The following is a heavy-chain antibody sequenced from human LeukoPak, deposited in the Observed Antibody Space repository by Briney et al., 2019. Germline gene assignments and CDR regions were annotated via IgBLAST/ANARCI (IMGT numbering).Heavy chain of an antibody. CDR2: ISGSGGST. D-gene: IGHD3-22*01. Sequence: PGGSLRLSCAASGFTFSNYAMSWVRQAPGKGLEWVSAISGSGGSTYYADSVKGRFTISRDKSKNTLYLQMNSLRAEDTAVYYCAKGSYYDSSGSFYFDYWGQGTLVTVSS. V-gene: IGHV3-23*01. J-gene: IGHJ4*02. CDR3: AKGSYYDSSGSFYFDY. CDR1: GFTFSNYA.